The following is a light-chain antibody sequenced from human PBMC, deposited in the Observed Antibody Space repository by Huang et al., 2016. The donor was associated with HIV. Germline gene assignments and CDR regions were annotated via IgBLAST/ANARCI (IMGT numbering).Light chain of an antibody. V-gene: IGKV1-33*01. CDR3: QQYDTLPYT. J-gene: IGKJ2*01. CDR2: DAS. Sequence: DIQVTQSPSSLSASVGDRVTITCQASQDITDYLNWYQQTPGKAPKLLISDASNLESGVPSRFSGTRSGTDFTLTITSLQPEDIATYYCQQYDTLPYTFGQGTKLEI. CDR1: QDITDY.